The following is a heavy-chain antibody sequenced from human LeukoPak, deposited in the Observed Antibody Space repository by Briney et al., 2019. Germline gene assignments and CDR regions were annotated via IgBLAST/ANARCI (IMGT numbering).Heavy chain of an antibody. J-gene: IGHJ4*02. CDR1: GFTFATAW. CDR2: IRSESDGATT. Sequence: PGGSLRLSCAASGFTFATAWMTWVRQAPGKGLEWVGRIRSESDGATTEYAAPVNGRFIISRDASKNTLFLQMNSLKTEDTAVYYCTTFYASDYWGQGTLVTVSS. D-gene: IGHD3-16*01. CDR3: TTFYASDY. V-gene: IGHV3-15*01.